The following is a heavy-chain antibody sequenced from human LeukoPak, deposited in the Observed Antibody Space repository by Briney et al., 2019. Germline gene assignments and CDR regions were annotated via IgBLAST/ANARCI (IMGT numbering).Heavy chain of an antibody. CDR1: GFTFSSYG. D-gene: IGHD1-26*01. CDR3: AKDSGSYYVPYFDY. Sequence: GGSLRLSCAASGFTFSSYGMHWVRQAPGKGLEWVAFIRYDGSNKYYADSVKGRFTISRDNSKNTLYLQMNSLRAEDTAVYYCAKDSGSYYVPYFDYWGQGTLVTVSS. V-gene: IGHV3-30*02. J-gene: IGHJ4*02. CDR2: IRYDGSNK.